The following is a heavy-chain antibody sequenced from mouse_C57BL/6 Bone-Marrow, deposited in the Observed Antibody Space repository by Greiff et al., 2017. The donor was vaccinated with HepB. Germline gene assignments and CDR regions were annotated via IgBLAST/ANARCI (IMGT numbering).Heavy chain of an antibody. J-gene: IGHJ3*01. Sequence: VQLQQPGTELVKPGASVKLSCKASGYTFTSYWMHWVKQRPGQGLEWIGNINPSNGGTNYNEKFKSKAKLTVDKSSSTAYMQLSSLTSEDSAVYYCARGATTVVEPLFAYWGQVTLVTVSA. CDR3: ARGATTVVEPLFAY. D-gene: IGHD1-1*01. CDR1: GYTFTSYW. CDR2: INPSNGGT. V-gene: IGHV1-53*01.